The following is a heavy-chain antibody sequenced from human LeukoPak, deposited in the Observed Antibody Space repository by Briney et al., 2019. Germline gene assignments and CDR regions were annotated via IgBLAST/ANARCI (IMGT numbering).Heavy chain of an antibody. CDR2: INPKNGDT. J-gene: IGHJ4*02. CDR1: GYIFTGHY. V-gene: IGHV1-2*02. CDR3: AREGRDRSDTAAFDY. D-gene: IGHD1-14*01. Sequence: ASAKVSCKASGYIFTGHYMHWARQAPGQGLEWMGWINPKNGDTNSAQNFQGRATMTRDTSITTVSMELSRLRRDDTAVYYCAREGRDRSDTAAFDYWGRGTLVTVST.